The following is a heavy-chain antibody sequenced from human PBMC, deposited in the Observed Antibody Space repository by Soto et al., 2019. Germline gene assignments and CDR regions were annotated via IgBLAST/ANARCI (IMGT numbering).Heavy chain of an antibody. CDR1: GASISGFY. V-gene: IGHV4-4*07. CDR2: IYATGTT. CDR3: VRDGTKTLRDWFDP. Sequence: SETLSLTCTVSGASISGFYWSWIRKSSGKGLEWIGRIYATGTTDYNPSLKSRVMMSVDTSKKQFSLKLRSVTAADTAVYYCVRDGTKTLRDWFDPWGQGISVTVPQ. J-gene: IGHJ5*02. D-gene: IGHD1-1*01.